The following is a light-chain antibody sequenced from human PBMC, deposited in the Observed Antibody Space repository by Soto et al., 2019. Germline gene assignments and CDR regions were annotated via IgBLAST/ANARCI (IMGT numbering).Light chain of an antibody. V-gene: IGKV1-5*03. CDR2: KVS. CDR1: QSLRTW. J-gene: IGKJ1*01. CDR3: LQYNTYPWT. Sequence: DIQMTQSPSTLSASIGDRVTITCRASQSLRTWLAWFQQKPGEAPKGLIYKVSYLESGVPPRFTASGSETEFTLTINGLQPDDFATYYCLQYNTYPWTFGKGTKV.